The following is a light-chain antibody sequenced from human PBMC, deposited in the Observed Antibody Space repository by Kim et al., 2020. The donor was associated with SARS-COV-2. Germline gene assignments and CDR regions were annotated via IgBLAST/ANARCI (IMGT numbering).Light chain of an antibody. Sequence: DIQLTQSPSFLSASVGDRVTITCRASQYISDRLAWYQQRPGTAPKLLILAASTLHAGVPSRFSGGGTGTEFSLTIDSLQPEDFATYFCKLVELYPPFGPGTKVDIK. CDR2: AAS. V-gene: IGKV1-9*01. J-gene: IGKJ3*01. CDR3: KLVELYPP. CDR1: QYISDR.